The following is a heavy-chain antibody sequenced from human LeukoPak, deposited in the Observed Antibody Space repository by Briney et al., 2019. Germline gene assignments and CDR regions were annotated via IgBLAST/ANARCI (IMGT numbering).Heavy chain of an antibody. CDR1: GGSINSHSNY. CDR3: VRHISTNTGYFDS. V-gene: IGHV4-39*01. Sequence: SETLSLTCTVSGGSINSHSNYWGWIRQPPGKGLEWIGSVYYDGTSYSNPSLKSRVGVFVDTSRDQFSLDLSFVTAADTALYYCVRHISTNTGYFDSCGQGTLVSVSS. D-gene: IGHD5-24*01. J-gene: IGHJ4*02. CDR2: VYYDGTS.